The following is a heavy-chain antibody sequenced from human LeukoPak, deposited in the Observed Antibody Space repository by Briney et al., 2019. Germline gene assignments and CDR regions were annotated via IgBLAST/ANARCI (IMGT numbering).Heavy chain of an antibody. V-gene: IGHV4-39*07. J-gene: IGHJ6*03. CDR2: IYYSGST. CDR3: AKEGGGSGSYYQYYYYYYMDV. Sequence: SETLSLTCTVSGGSISSSSYYWGWIRQPPGKGLEWIGSIYYSGSTYYNPSLKSRVTISVDTSQNQFSLKLSSVTAADTAVYYCAKEGGGSGSYYQYYYYYYMDVWGKGTTVTVAS. D-gene: IGHD3-10*01. CDR1: GGSISSSSYY.